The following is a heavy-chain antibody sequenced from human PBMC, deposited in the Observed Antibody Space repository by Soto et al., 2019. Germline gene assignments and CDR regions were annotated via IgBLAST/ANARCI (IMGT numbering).Heavy chain of an antibody. CDR2: VYYSGST. CDR3: ARMSYYYDKWYFDL. V-gene: IGHV4-30-4*01. D-gene: IGHD3-22*01. CDR1: GDSINNNDYY. Sequence: QLHESGPGVVKPSETLSLTRTVSGDSINNNDYYWNWIRQTPGKGLEWIGYVYYSGSTYYIPSLKSRLSMSVDTSKNQFSLKLSSVTAADTAIYYCARMSYYYDKWYFDLWGRGTLVTVSS. J-gene: IGHJ2*01.